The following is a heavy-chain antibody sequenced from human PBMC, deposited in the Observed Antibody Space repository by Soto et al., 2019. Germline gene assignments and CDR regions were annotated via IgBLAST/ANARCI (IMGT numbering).Heavy chain of an antibody. V-gene: IGHV4-4*02. D-gene: IGHD1-26*01. Sequence: PSETLSLTCAVSGGSISSSNWWSWVRQPPGKGLEWIGEIYHSGSTNYNPSLKSRVTISVDTSKNQFSLKLSSVTAADTAVYYCARDAVNGATPKPDYWGQGTLVTVSS. CDR3: ARDAVNGATPKPDY. CDR2: IYHSGST. CDR1: GGSISSSNW. J-gene: IGHJ4*02.